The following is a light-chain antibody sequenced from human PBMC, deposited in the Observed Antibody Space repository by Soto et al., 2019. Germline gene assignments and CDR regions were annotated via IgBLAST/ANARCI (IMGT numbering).Light chain of an antibody. Sequence: EIVLTQSPATLSLSPGERATLSCRASQSVSSYLAWYQQKPGQAPRLLIYDASNRATGIPARFSGSGSGTDFTLTISSLAPEDVAVYYCQQRSNWPYTFGQGTKLAIK. V-gene: IGKV3-11*01. CDR3: QQRSNWPYT. CDR2: DAS. CDR1: QSVSSY. J-gene: IGKJ2*01.